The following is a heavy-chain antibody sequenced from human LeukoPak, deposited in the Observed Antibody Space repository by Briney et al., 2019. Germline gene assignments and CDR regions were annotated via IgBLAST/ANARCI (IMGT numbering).Heavy chain of an antibody. CDR3: ATDPDDGFDI. J-gene: IGHJ3*02. D-gene: IGHD1-14*01. Sequence: NAGGSLRLSCAASGFTFSDYSMDWVRQAPGKGLEWVSSISSRSSYIYYADSVKGRFTIARDNAKNSLYLQMNSLRAEDTAVYYCATDPDDGFDIWGQGTMVIVSS. V-gene: IGHV3-21*01. CDR2: ISSRSSYI. CDR1: GFTFSDYS.